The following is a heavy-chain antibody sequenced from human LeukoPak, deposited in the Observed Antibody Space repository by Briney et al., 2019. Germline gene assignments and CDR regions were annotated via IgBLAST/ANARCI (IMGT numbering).Heavy chain of an antibody. CDR3: ARAGDDFYYYYYGMDV. J-gene: IGHJ6*02. Sequence: GGSLRLSCAASGFTFSSYWMHWVRQAPGKGLVWVSRINSDGSSTSYADSVKGRFTISRDNAKNTLYLQMNSLRAEDTAVYYCARAGDDFYYYYYGMDVWGQGTTVTVSS. CDR1: GFTFSSYW. CDR2: INSDGSST. V-gene: IGHV3-74*01. D-gene: IGHD5-12*01.